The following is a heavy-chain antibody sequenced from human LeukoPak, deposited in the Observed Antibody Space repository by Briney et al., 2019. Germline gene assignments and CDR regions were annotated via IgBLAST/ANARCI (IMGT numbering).Heavy chain of an antibody. CDR3: ARDRVGAY. J-gene: IGHJ4*02. CDR1: GFTFSTYS. D-gene: IGHD1-26*01. CDR2: ITSSSSTM. V-gene: IGHV3-48*01. Sequence: PGGSLRLSCLASGFTFSTYSMNWVRQAPGKGLEWLSYITSSSSTMHYADSVQGRFTISRDNAKSSLYLQMDSLRAEDTAVYYCARDRVGAYWGQGTLVTVSS.